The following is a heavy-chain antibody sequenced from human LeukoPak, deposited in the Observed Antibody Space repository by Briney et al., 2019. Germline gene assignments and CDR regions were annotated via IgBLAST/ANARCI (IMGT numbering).Heavy chain of an antibody. D-gene: IGHD4-17*01. CDR3: AKEVYVGTVTTNMDV. J-gene: IGHJ6*03. Sequence: GGSLRLSCAASGFTFSSYGMHWVRQAPGKGLEWVAVISYDGSNKYYADSVKGRFTISRDNSKNTLYLQMNSLRAEDTAVYYRAKEVYVGTVTTNMDVWGKGTTVTVSS. CDR2: ISYDGSNK. V-gene: IGHV3-30*18. CDR1: GFTFSSYG.